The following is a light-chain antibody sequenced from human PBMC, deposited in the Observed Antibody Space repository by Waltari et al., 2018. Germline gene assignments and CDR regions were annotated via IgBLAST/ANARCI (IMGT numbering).Light chain of an antibody. Sequence: EIVMMQSPATLSVSPGERATLSCRASQSVSSNLAWYQQKPGQAPRLLIYGASTRATGIPARFSGSGSGTEFTLTISSLQSEDFAVYYCQQYNNWPSWTFG. CDR3: QQYNNWPSWT. CDR2: GAS. V-gene: IGKV3-15*01. CDR1: QSVSSN. J-gene: IGKJ1*01.